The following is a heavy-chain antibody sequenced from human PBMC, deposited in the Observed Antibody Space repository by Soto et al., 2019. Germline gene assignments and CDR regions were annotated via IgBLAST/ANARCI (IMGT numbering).Heavy chain of an antibody. Sequence: GGSLRLSCAASGFTFSSYSMNWVRQAPGKGLEWVSYISSSSSTIYYADSVKGRFTISRDNAKNSLYLQLNSLRAEDTAVYYCAKHTGSSAFDRWGKGTMVTVSS. CDR3: AKHTGSSAFDR. CDR1: GFTFSSYS. D-gene: IGHD6-6*01. V-gene: IGHV3-48*01. CDR2: ISSSSSTI. J-gene: IGHJ3*02.